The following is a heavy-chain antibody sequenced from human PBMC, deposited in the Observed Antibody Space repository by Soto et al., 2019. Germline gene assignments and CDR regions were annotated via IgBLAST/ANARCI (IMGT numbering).Heavy chain of an antibody. V-gene: IGHV1-18*01. CDR2: ISGYNGNT. CDR1: GYTFSSYG. J-gene: IGHJ6*02. D-gene: IGHD3-16*01. CDR3: ARDGGGDGMDV. Sequence: QVQLVQSGAEVKKPGASVKVSCKASGYTFSSYGISWVRQAPGQGLEWMGWISGYNGNTNYAQKLQGRVTMTIDTTTSTSYMERRSLRSDGTAVYYCARDGGGDGMDVWGQGTTVTVSS.